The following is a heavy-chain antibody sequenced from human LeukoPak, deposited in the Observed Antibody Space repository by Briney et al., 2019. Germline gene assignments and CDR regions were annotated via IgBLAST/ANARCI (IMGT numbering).Heavy chain of an antibody. V-gene: IGHV4-59*08. Sequence: SETLSLTCTVSGASISSYYWSWIRQPPGKGLEWIGEIYHSGSTNYNPSLKSRVTISVDKSKNQFSLKLSSVTAADTAVYYCASFCGGDCYPYYFDYWGQGTLVTVSS. CDR1: GASISSYY. J-gene: IGHJ4*02. CDR3: ASFCGGDCYPYYFDY. CDR2: IYHSGST. D-gene: IGHD2-21*02.